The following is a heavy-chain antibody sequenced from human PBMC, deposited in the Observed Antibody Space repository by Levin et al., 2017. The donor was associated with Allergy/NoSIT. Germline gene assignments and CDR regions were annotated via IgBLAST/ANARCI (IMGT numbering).Heavy chain of an antibody. J-gene: IGHJ6*02. D-gene: IGHD3-22*01. CDR1: GGSFISYA. V-gene: IGHV1-69*13. Sequence: SVKVSCKASGGSFISYAISWVRQAPGQGLEWMGGIIPIFGTANYAQKFQGRVTITADESTSTAYMELSSLRSEDTAVYYCARDGDSSGYPYGMDGWGQGTTVTVSS. CDR3: ARDGDSSGYPYGMDG. CDR2: IIPIFGTA.